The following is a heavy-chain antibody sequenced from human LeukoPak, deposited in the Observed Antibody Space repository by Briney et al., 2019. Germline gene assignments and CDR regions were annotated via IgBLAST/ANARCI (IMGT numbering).Heavy chain of an antibody. V-gene: IGHV3-23*01. D-gene: IGHD3-3*01. CDR2: ISGSGGST. CDR3: AKGLRFLDYYYFDY. CDR1: GFTFSSYA. J-gene: IGHJ4*02. Sequence: GGSLRLSCAASGFTFSSYAMSWVRQAPGKGLEWVSAISGSGGSTYYADSVKGRFTISGDNSKNTLYLQMNSLRAEDTAVYYCAKGLRFLDYYYFDYWGQGTLVTVSS.